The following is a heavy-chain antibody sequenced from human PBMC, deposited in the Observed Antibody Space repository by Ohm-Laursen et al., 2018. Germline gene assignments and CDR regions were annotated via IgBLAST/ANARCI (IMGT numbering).Heavy chain of an antibody. CDR3: ARIESDSGGYWYFGMDV. Sequence: SETLSLTCIVSGGSISNYYWSWIRQPPGKGLEWIGYIYYRGTTNYNPSLKSRVTISVDTSKNQFSLKLSSVTAADTALYYCARIESDSGGYWYFGMDVWGQGTAVTVSS. D-gene: IGHD3-22*01. J-gene: IGHJ6*02. CDR1: GGSISNYY. V-gene: IGHV4-59*01. CDR2: IYYRGTT.